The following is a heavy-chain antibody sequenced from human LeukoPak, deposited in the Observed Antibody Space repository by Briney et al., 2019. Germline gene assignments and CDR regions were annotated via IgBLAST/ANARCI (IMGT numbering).Heavy chain of an antibody. V-gene: IGHV3-21*04. CDR3: AKRGVVIRVILVGFHKEAYYFDS. CDR2: IGISSGYI. CDR1: GFTFSSRA. D-gene: IGHD3-10*01. J-gene: IGHJ4*02. Sequence: GGSLRLSCAASGFTFSSRAMNWVRQAPGQGLEWVSSIGISSGYIFYADSVRGRFTVSRDNAKNSLYLHMNSLRAEDTAVYFCAKRGVVIRVILVGFHKEAYYFDSWGQGALVTVSS.